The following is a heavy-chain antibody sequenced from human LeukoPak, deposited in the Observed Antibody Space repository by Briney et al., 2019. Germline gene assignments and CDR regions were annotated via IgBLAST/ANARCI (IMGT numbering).Heavy chain of an antibody. V-gene: IGHV3-21*01. CDR2: ISSSSSYI. J-gene: IGHJ4*02. CDR3: ARVKDTAMGEIDY. CDR1: GFTFSSYS. D-gene: IGHD5-18*01. Sequence: GGSLRLSCAASGFTFSSYSMNWVRQAPGKGLEWVSSISSSSSYIYYADSVKGRFTISRDNAKNSLSLQMNSLRAEDTAVYYCARVKDTAMGEIDYWGQGTLVTVSS.